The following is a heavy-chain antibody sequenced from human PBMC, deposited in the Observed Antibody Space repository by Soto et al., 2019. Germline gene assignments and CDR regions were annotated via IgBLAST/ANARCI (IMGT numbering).Heavy chain of an antibody. V-gene: IGHV4-30-2*01. J-gene: IGHJ4*02. CDR3: ARGAVADFDY. CDR2: IYHSGST. CDR1: GGSISSGGYS. D-gene: IGHD2-15*01. Sequence: PSETLSLTCAVSGGSISSGGYSWSWIRQPPGKGLEWIGYIYHSGSTYYNPSLKSRVTISVDRSKNQFSLKLSSVTAADTAVYYCARGAVADFDYWGQGTLVTVSS.